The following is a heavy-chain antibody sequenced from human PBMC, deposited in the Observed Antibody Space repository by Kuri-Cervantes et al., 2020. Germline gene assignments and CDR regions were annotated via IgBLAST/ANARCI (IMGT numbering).Heavy chain of an antibody. CDR1: GYSISSGYY. Sequence: SQTLSLTCAVSGYSISSGYYWGWIRQPPGKGLEWIGNIYHTGNTYYNPSLKSRVTISVDTSKNQFSLKLSSVTDADTAMYYCARHLISGAAAGSIDSWGQGTLVTVSS. CDR2: IYHTGNT. D-gene: IGHD6-13*01. CDR3: ARHLISGAAAGSIDS. V-gene: IGHV4-38-2*01. J-gene: IGHJ4*02.